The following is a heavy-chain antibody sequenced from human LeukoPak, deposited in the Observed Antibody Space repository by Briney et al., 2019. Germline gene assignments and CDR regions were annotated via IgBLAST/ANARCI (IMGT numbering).Heavy chain of an antibody. J-gene: IGHJ4*02. CDR1: GFTFSGYT. CDR3: VKESGPAPPAFEY. D-gene: IGHD6-25*01. V-gene: IGHV3-30-3*01. Sequence: PGGSLRLSCAASGFTFSGYTMHWVRQAPGKGLEWVAVISHDGSNPHYADSVRGRFTISRDNSKNTLFLQMNSLTSEDTAVYYCVKESGPAPPAFEYWGQGTLVTVSS. CDR2: ISHDGSNP.